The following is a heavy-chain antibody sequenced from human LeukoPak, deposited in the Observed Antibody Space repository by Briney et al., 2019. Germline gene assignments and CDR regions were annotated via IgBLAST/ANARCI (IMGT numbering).Heavy chain of an antibody. J-gene: IGHJ4*02. CDR3: AIRHRNFLGY. V-gene: IGHV1-8*01. D-gene: IGHD1-1*01. Sequence: ASVKVSCKASGYTFTSYDINWVRQATGQGLEWMGWMNPNSGNTGYAQKFQGRVTMTTDTSTSTAYMELRSLISDDTAVYYCAIRHRNFLGYWGQGTPVTVSS. CDR1: GYTFTSYD. CDR2: MNPNSGNT.